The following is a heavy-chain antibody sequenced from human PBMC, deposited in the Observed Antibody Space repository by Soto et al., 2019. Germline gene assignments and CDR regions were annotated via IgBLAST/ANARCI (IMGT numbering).Heavy chain of an antibody. CDR2: IIPIFNAT. V-gene: IGHV1-69*01. D-gene: IGHD3-3*01. CDR1: GGTFSSYA. CDR3: AREDFDSEIYYGLDV. J-gene: IGHJ6*02. Sequence: QVQLVQSGSSVKKPGSSVKVSCKASGGTFSSYAISWVRQAPGQGLEWMGGIIPIFNATPYAQKFQGRVTITADESTSTAYMELCSLRSEDTAVYYCAREDFDSEIYYGLDVWGQGTTVTVSS.